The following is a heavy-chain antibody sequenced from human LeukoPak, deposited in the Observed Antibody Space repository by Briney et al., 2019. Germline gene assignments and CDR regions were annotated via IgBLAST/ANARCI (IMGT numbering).Heavy chain of an antibody. D-gene: IGHD2-21*02. CDR3: ARSYCSGSCYAVGYFDN. V-gene: IGHV4-39*01. CDR1: GDSISSNNYY. J-gene: IGHJ4*02. CDR2: IYYSGGT. Sequence: PSETLSLTCTVSGDSISSNNYYWGWIRQPPGKGLEWIGSIYYSGGTFYNPSLTSRVTISLDTSKNQFSLKLSSVTATDTAVYYCARSYCSGSCYAVGYFDNWGQGTLVTVSS.